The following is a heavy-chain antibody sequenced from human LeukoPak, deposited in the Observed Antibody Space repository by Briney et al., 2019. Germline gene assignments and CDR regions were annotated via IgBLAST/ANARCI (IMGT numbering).Heavy chain of an antibody. V-gene: IGHV3-21*01. CDR3: ARGTWFER. D-gene: IGHD3-22*01. CDR1: GFIFSSHA. CDR2: IISSSSYI. Sequence: GRSLRLSCAASGFIFSSHAMHWVRQAPGKGLELVSSIISSSSYIYYADSVKGRFTISRDNAKNSLYLQIHSLRAEDKGVYYCARGTWFERWGQGSLVSVCS. J-gene: IGHJ4*02.